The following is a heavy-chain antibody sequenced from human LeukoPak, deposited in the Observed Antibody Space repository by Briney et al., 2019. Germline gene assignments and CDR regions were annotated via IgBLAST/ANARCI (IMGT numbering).Heavy chain of an antibody. CDR3: ARAHGNYDFWSGYLYYMDV. CDR2: IKQDGSEK. CDR1: GFTFSSYW. Sequence: GGSLRLSCAASGFTFSSYWMSWVRQAPGKGLEWVANIKQDGSEKYYVDSVKGRFTISRDNAKNSLYLQMNSLRAEDTAVYYWARAHGNYDFWSGYLYYMDVWGKGTTVTVSS. D-gene: IGHD3-3*01. V-gene: IGHV3-7*01. J-gene: IGHJ6*03.